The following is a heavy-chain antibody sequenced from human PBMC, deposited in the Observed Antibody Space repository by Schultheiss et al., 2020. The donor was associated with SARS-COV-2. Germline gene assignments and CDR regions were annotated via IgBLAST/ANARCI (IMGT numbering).Heavy chain of an antibody. J-gene: IGHJ4*02. D-gene: IGHD6-13*01. V-gene: IGHV4-59*10. CDR1: GGSFSGYY. CDR2: IYTSGST. Sequence: SETLSLTCAVYGGSFSGYYWSWIRQPAGKGLEWIGRIYTSGSTNYNPSLKSRVTISVDTSKNQFSLKLSSVTAADTAVYYCARGTMAYSSSYYYFDYWGQGTLVTVSS. CDR3: ARGTMAYSSSYYYFDY.